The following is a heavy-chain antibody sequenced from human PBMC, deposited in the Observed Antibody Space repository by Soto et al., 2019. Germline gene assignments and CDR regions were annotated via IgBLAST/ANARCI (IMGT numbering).Heavy chain of an antibody. CDR1: GFTFRNAW. CDR3: TTNSMHSAAELFDY. CDR2: IKSKTDGGTT. Sequence: GGSLRLSCAASGFTFRNAWMNGVRQAPGKGLEWVGRIKSKTDGGTTDYAAPVKGRFTISRDDSKNTLYLQMNSLKTEDTAVYYCTTNSMHSAAELFDYWGQGTLVTVSS. J-gene: IGHJ4*02. V-gene: IGHV3-15*07. D-gene: IGHD6-25*01.